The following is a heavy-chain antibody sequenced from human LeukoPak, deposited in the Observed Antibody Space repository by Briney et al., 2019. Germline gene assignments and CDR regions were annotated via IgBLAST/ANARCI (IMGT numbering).Heavy chain of an antibody. Sequence: GGSLRLSCAASGFTFSSYAMSWVRQAPGKGLEWVSAISGSRSSTYYADSVKGRFTISRDNSKNTLYLQMNSLRAEDTAVYYCVRDGEGAAISVNYWFDPWGQGTLVTVSS. CDR2: ISGSRSST. CDR3: VRDGEGAAISVNYWFDP. D-gene: IGHD2-2*02. V-gene: IGHV3-23*01. CDR1: GFTFSSYA. J-gene: IGHJ5*02.